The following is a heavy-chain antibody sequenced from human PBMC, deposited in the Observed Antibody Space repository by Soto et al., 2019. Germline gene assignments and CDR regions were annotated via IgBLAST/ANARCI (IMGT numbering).Heavy chain of an antibody. J-gene: IGHJ6*02. CDR1: GYSFTSSG. Sequence: QVHLVQSGAEVKKPGASVKVSCKTSGYSFTSSGINWVRQAPGQGLEWMGWISGYNGDTNYLQKFQGRVTMTTDTSTSTAYMELRRLRSDDTAVYYCARSGSIPNYYYGMDVWGQGTTVTVSS. CDR2: ISGYNGDT. D-gene: IGHD2-2*02. V-gene: IGHV1-18*01. CDR3: ARSGSIPNYYYGMDV.